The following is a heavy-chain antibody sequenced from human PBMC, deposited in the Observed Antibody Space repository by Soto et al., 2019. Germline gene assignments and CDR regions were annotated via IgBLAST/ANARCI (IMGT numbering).Heavy chain of an antibody. J-gene: IGHJ4*02. Sequence: ASVKVSCKASGGTFSSYAISWVRQAPGQGLEWMGGIIPIFGTANYAQKFQGRVTITADESTSTAYMGLSSMRSEDTAVYYCARAPPDYYDSSGYYDYWGQGTLVTVSS. D-gene: IGHD3-22*01. CDR3: ARAPPDYYDSSGYYDY. V-gene: IGHV1-69*13. CDR1: GGTFSSYA. CDR2: IIPIFGTA.